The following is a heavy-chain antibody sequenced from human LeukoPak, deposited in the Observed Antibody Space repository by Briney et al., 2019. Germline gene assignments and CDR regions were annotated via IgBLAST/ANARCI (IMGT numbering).Heavy chain of an antibody. V-gene: IGHV3-23*01. CDR1: GFTFSSYA. J-gene: IGHJ4*02. Sequence: GGSLRLSCAASGFTFSSYAMNWVRQAAGKGLEWVSAITGSDGSRDYADSVKGRFTISRDNSMNTLYLQMNSLRAEDTAVYYCANGMVVVTAIPPVDYWGQGTLVTVSS. CDR3: ANGMVVVTAIPPVDY. CDR2: ITGSDGSR. D-gene: IGHD2-21*02.